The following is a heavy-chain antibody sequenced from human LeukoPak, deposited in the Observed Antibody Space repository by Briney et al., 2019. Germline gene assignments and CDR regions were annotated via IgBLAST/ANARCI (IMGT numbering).Heavy chain of an antibody. CDR3: ARGYYDLLTGYYLGY. CDR1: GGSVSSGRYY. V-gene: IGHV4-61*01. J-gene: IGHJ4*02. D-gene: IGHD3-9*01. Sequence: SETLSLTCTVSGGSVSSGRYYWTWIRQPPGTALEWIGYIYYSGSANYNPPLKSRVTISADTSKNQFSLKLSSVTAADTAVHYCARGYYDLLTGYYLGYWGQGTLVTVSS. CDR2: IYYSGSA.